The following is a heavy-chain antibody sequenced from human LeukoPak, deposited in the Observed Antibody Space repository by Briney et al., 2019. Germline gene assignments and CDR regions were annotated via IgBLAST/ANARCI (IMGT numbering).Heavy chain of an antibody. CDR1: GYTFTSFG. D-gene: IGHD6-13*01. CDR3: ARIGVISSWYYSDS. Sequence: ASVKVSCKASGYTFTSFGISWVRQAPGQGLEWMGWISAYNGNTDFAQNLQGRVTMTTDTSTSTAYMELRSLRSDDTAFYYCARIGVISSWYYSDSWGQGTLVTVSS. V-gene: IGHV1-18*01. CDR2: ISAYNGNT. J-gene: IGHJ4*02.